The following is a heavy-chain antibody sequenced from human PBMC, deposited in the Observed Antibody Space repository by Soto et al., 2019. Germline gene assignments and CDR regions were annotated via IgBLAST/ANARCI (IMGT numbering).Heavy chain of an antibody. CDR2: ISSSSSYI. J-gene: IGHJ4*02. Sequence: GASLRLSCAASGFTFSSYSMNWVRQAPGKGLEWVSSISSSSSYIYYADSVKGRFTISRDNAKNSLYLQMNSLRAEDTAVYYCASSYEIAAAYFDYWGQGTLVTVSS. D-gene: IGHD6-25*01. V-gene: IGHV3-21*01. CDR1: GFTFSSYS. CDR3: ASSYEIAAAYFDY.